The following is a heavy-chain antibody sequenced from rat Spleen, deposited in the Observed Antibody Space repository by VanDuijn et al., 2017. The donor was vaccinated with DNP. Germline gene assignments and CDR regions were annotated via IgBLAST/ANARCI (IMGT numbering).Heavy chain of an antibody. CDR3: VTHGSISSTSTGAMDV. D-gene: IGHD1-5*01. J-gene: IGHJ4*01. CDR2: IVYDGSGS. CDR1: GFTFSNYY. V-gene: IGHV5-22*01. Sequence: EVQLVESGGDLVQPGRSLKLSCAASGFTFSNYYMAWVRQAPKKGLEWVATIVYDGSGSYYGDSVTGRFTISRDNAKNNLYLQMDNLRSEDTATYYCVTHGSISSTSTGAMDVWGQGTSVTVSS.